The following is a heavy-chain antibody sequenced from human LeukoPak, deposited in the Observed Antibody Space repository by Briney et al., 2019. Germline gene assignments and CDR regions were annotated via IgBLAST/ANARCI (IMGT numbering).Heavy chain of an antibody. D-gene: IGHD2-8*01. CDR3: VKDSALNGFDI. Sequence: GGSLRLSCSASGFTFRTFGMHWVRQAPGKGLDYVSAISYNGGSTYYADSVRDRFTISRDNSKNTLYLQMSSLRAEDTALYHCVKDSALNGFDIWGQGTMVTVSS. CDR1: GFTFRTFG. J-gene: IGHJ3*02. V-gene: IGHV3-64D*06. CDR2: ISYNGGST.